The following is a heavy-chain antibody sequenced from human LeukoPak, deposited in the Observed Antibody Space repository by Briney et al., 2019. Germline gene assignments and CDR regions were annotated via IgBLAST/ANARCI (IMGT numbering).Heavy chain of an antibody. Sequence: SETLSLTCAVSGGSISSSSYYWGWIRQPPGKGLEWIGSIYYSGSTYYNPSLKSRVTISVDTSKNQFSLKLSSVTAADTAVYYCARHLPEPVITHFDYWGQGTLVTVSS. J-gene: IGHJ4*02. CDR3: ARHLPEPVITHFDY. D-gene: IGHD3-22*01. V-gene: IGHV4-39*01. CDR2: IYYSGST. CDR1: GGSISSSSYY.